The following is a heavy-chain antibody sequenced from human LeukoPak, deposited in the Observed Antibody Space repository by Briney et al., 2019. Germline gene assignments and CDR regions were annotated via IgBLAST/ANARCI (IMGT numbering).Heavy chain of an antibody. Sequence: GGSLRLSCAASGFSFSTYRMSWVRQGPGKGLEWVSSISSSSSYIYYADSVKGRFTISRDNAKNSLYLQMNSRRAEDTAVYYCARSYGDYAPPRDWGQGTLVTVSS. CDR3: ARSYGDYAPPRD. CDR2: ISSSSSYI. D-gene: IGHD4-17*01. J-gene: IGHJ4*02. V-gene: IGHV3-21*01. CDR1: GFSFSTYR.